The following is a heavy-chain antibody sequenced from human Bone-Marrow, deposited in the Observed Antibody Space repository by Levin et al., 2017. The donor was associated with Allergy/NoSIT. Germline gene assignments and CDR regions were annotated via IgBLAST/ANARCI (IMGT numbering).Heavy chain of an antibody. Sequence: GASVKVSCKASGYTFTGYYMHWVRQAPGQGLEWMGRINPNSGGTNYAQKFQGRVTMTRDTSISTAYMELSRLRSDDTAVYYCARDAPKGYSSGLEFDYWGQGTLVTVSS. CDR1: GYTFTGYY. V-gene: IGHV1-2*06. CDR3: ARDAPKGYSSGLEFDY. CDR2: INPNSGGT. J-gene: IGHJ4*02. D-gene: IGHD6-19*01.